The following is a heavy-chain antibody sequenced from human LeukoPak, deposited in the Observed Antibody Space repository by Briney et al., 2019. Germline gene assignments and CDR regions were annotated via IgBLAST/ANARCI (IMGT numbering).Heavy chain of an antibody. J-gene: IGHJ4*02. CDR2: IKQDGSEK. D-gene: IGHD6-6*01. Sequence: GGSLRLSCAASGFTFNSYWMTRVRQAPGKGLEWVANIKQDGSEKYYVDSVKGRFTISRDNAKSSLYLQMNSLRAEDTAVYYCARGGSSYDYWGQGTLVTVSS. V-gene: IGHV3-7*01. CDR1: GFTFNSYW. CDR3: ARGGSSYDY.